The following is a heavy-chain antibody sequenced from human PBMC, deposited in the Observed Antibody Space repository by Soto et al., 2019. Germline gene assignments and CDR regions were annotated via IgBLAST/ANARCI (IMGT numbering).Heavy chain of an antibody. CDR2: IDTAGRA. CDR1: EFTVSSNY. D-gene: IGHD3-3*01. J-gene: IGHJ6*02. Sequence: EVQLVESGGGLIQPGGSLRVSCAASEFTVSSNYMTWVRQAPGKGLEWVSVIDTAGRANYAKSVKGRFTNSRDNSKNTLYLQMNSLRVEDTAVYYCARGATYYDFWSGHYTSYTYYGMDVWGQGTTVTVS. V-gene: IGHV3-53*01. CDR3: ARGATYYDFWSGHYTSYTYYGMDV.